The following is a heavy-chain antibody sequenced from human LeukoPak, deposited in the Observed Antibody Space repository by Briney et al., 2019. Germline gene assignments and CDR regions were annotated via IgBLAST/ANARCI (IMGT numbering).Heavy chain of an antibody. Sequence: GGSLRLSCAASGFTLSSYWMSWVRQAPGKGLEWVANIKQDGSEKYYVDSVKGRFTLSRDNAKNSLYLQMNSLRPEDTAVYYCARGGDWGQGTLLTVSS. J-gene: IGHJ4*02. V-gene: IGHV3-7*01. CDR1: GFTLSSYW. CDR2: IKQDGSEK. CDR3: ARGGD.